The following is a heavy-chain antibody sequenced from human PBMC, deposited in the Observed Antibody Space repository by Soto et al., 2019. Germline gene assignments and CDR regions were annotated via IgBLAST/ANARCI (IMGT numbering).Heavy chain of an antibody. V-gene: IGHV3-21*01. CDR1: GFTFSTYS. CDR2: ISGSGNYT. J-gene: IGHJ4*02. Sequence: GGSLRLSCAAPGFTFSTYSMNWVRQAPGKGLEWVSSISGSGNYTHYADFLRGRFTISRDNAKTSLYLQMNSLRAEDTAVYYCAREGINNYNEYYFDSWGQGTVVTVS. D-gene: IGHD4-4*01. CDR3: AREGINNYNEYYFDS.